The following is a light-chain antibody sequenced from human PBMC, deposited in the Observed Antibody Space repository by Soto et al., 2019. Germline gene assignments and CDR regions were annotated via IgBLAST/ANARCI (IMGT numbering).Light chain of an antibody. CDR3: QQSYSAPQT. CDR1: QSIINY. V-gene: IGKV1-39*01. CDR2: AAS. J-gene: IGKJ1*01. Sequence: DIQMTQTPSSLSASVGDRVMITCRASQSIINYLNWYQQKPGKAPNLLIYAASSLQSGVPSRFSGSGSGTDFPLTISSLQPEDFATYYCQQSYSAPQTFGQGTKVDIK.